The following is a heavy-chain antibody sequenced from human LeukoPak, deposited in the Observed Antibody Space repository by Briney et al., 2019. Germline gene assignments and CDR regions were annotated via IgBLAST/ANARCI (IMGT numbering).Heavy chain of an antibody. CDR1: GFTFSNYG. CDR2: IRYDGNNK. V-gene: IGHV3-30*02. CDR3: ARDYDHDY. J-gene: IGHJ4*02. D-gene: IGHD3-3*01. Sequence: VQPGGSLRLSCVASGFTFSNYGIHWVRQAPGKGLEWVAFIRYDGNNKYYADSMKGRFTISRDNPKNTVYLQMNGLRGEDTAVYYCARDYDHDYWGQGTLVTVSS.